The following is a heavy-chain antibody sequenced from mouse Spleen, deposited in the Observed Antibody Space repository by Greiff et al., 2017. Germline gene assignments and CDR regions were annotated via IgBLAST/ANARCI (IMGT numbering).Heavy chain of an antibody. V-gene: IGHV1-80*01. CDR1: GYAFSSYW. J-gene: IGHJ2*01. Sequence: QVQLKQSGAELVKPGASVKISCKASGYAFSSYWMNWVKQRPGKGLEWIGQIYPGDGDTNYNGKFKGKATLTADKSSSTAYMQLSSLTSEDSAVYFCARGDYDYDEGFDYWGQGTTLTVSS. CDR3: ARGDYDYDEGFDY. CDR2: IYPGDGDT. D-gene: IGHD2-4*01.